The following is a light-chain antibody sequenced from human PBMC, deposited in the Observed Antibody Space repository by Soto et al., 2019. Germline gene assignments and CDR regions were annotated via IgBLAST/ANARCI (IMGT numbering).Light chain of an antibody. J-gene: IGKJ2*01. Sequence: DIQMTQSPSTLSASVGDRVTITCRASQSISSWLAWYQQKPGKAPKLLIYKASSLESGVPSRFSVSGSGTEFTLTISSLQPDDFATYYCQQYNSYPYTFGQGTKREIK. CDR2: KAS. CDR3: QQYNSYPYT. CDR1: QSISSW. V-gene: IGKV1-5*03.